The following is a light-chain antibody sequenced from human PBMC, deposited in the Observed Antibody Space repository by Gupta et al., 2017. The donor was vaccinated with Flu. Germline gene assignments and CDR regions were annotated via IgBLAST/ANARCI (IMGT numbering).Light chain of an antibody. V-gene: IGLV3-9*01. CDR1: KSESKN. CDR2: RDS. Sequence: GHTARITCGGTKSESKNVHGYHQKPGQPLVLVIDRDSTRPPGIPERFSGSNSGNTATLTLSRAQAGDEDDYYCQVWDSVGVFGGGTKLTVL. CDR3: QVWDSVGV. J-gene: IGLJ3*02.